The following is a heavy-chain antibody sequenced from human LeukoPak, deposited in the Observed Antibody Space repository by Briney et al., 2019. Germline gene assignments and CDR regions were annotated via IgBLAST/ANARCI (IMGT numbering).Heavy chain of an antibody. Sequence: GGSLRLSCAASGFTFSSYAMHWVRQAPGKGLEWVAVISYDGSNKYYADSVKGRFTISRDNSKNTLYLQMNSLRAEDTAVYYCARLIVVVTDNCGQGTLVTVSS. D-gene: IGHD2-21*02. CDR1: GFTFSSYA. CDR3: ARLIVVVTDN. J-gene: IGHJ4*02. CDR2: ISYDGSNK. V-gene: IGHV3-30*04.